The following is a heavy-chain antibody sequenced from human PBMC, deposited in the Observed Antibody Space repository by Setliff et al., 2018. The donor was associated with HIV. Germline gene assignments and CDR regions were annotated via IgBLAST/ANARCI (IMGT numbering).Heavy chain of an antibody. CDR1: GESISALY. V-gene: IGHV4-59*11. D-gene: IGHD1-26*01. CDR3: ARILDSGSYHDAFGI. Sequence: PSETLSLTCSVSGESISALYWGWIRQPPGKGLEWIGYFYFSGFLNYNPSLKSRATISVDTSKNQFSLNLRSVTAADTAVYFCARILDSGSYHDAFGIWGQGTMVTVSS. CDR2: FYFSGFL. J-gene: IGHJ3*02.